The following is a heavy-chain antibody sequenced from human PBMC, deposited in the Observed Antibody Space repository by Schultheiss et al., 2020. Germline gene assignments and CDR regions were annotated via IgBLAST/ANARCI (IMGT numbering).Heavy chain of an antibody. CDR2: VSGSGVST. V-gene: IGHV3-23*01. CDR1: GFTFDDYA. J-gene: IGHJ4*02. Sequence: GGSLRLSCAASGFTFDDYAMHWVRQAPGKGLEWVSSVSGSGVSTYYADSVRGRFTISRDNSKNTLYLQMNSLRAEDAAVYYCAKAESPFDSWGQGTLVTVSS. CDR3: AKAESPFDS.